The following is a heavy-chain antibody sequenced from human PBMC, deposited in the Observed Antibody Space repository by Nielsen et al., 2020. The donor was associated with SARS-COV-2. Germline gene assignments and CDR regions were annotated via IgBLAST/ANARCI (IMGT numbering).Heavy chain of an antibody. V-gene: IGHV3-9*01. CDR3: AKAPNPLAAAGYYYFDY. CDR2: ISWNSGSI. Sequence: SLKISCAASGFTFDDYAMHWVRQAPGKGLEWVSGISWNSGSIGYPDSVKGRFTISRDNAKNSLYLQMNSLRAEDTALYYCAKAPNPLAAAGYYYFDYWGQGTLVTVSS. CDR1: GFTFDDYA. J-gene: IGHJ4*02. D-gene: IGHD6-13*01.